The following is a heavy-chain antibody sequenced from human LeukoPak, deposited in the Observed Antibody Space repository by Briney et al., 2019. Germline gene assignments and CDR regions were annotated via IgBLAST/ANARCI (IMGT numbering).Heavy chain of an antibody. V-gene: IGHV1-69*13. J-gene: IGHJ6*03. CDR3: ARPQVGADAPRGTYYYYMDV. Sequence: WASVKVSCKASGGTFSSYAISWVRQAPGQGLEWMGGIIPIFGTANYAQKFQGRVTITADESTSTAYMELSSLISEDTAVYYCARPQVGADAPRGTYYYYMDVWGKGTTVTVSS. CDR1: GGTFSSYA. D-gene: IGHD1-26*01. CDR2: IIPIFGTA.